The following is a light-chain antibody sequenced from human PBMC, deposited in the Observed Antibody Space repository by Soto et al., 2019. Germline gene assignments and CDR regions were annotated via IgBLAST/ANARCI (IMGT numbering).Light chain of an antibody. V-gene: IGKV3D-11*02. J-gene: IGKJ5*01. CDR3: QQRRSWQVT. CDR2: GAS. Sequence: EIVLTQSPATLSLSPVERATLSCIASQSVSSNLAWYQQKPGQAPSLLIYGASTRATGVPARFSGSGSGTGFTLTISSLEPEDFAVYYCQQRRSWQVTFGQGTRLEIK. CDR1: QSVSSN.